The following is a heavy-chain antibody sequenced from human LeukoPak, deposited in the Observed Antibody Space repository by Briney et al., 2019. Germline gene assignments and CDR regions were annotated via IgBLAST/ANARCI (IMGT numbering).Heavy chain of an antibody. J-gene: IGHJ6*03. V-gene: IGHV4-39*07. CDR2: TYYSGST. CDR3: ARLRAARLASFNYYYYYMDV. D-gene: IGHD6-6*01. Sequence: SETLSLTCTVSGGSISSSSYYWGWIRQPPGKGLEWIGSTYYSGSTYNNPSLKSRVTISVDTSKNQFSLKLSSVTAADTAVYYCARLRAARLASFNYYYYYMDVWGKGTTVTISS. CDR1: GGSISSSSYY.